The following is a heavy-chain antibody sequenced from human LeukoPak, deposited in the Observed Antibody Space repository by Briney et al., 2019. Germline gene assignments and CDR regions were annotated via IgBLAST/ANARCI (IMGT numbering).Heavy chain of an antibody. CDR1: GFTFSSYS. CDR2: ISSSSSTI. V-gene: IGHV3-48*01. D-gene: IGHD5-12*01. Sequence: PGGSPRLSCAASGFTFSSYSMNWVRQAPGKGLEWVSYISSSSSTIYYADSVKGRFTISRDNAKNSLYLQMNSLRAGDTAVYYCARVLSGYDAFDIWGQGTMVTVSS. J-gene: IGHJ3*02. CDR3: ARVLSGYDAFDI.